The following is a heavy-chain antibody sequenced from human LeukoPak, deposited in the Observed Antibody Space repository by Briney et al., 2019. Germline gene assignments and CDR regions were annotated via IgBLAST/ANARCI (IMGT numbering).Heavy chain of an antibody. CDR1: GGSISSYY. CDR2: IYYSGST. CDR3: ARGNYYYDSGSYYDY. D-gene: IGHD3-10*01. J-gene: IGHJ4*02. V-gene: IGHV4-59*01. Sequence: PSETLSLTCTVSGGSISSYYWSWIRQPPGKGLEWIGYIYYSGSTNYNPSLKSRVTISVDTSKTQFSLKLSSVTAADTAVYYCARGNYYYDSGSYYDYWGQGTLVTVSS.